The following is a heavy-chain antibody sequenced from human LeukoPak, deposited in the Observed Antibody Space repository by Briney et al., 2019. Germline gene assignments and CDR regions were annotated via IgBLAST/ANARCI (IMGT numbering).Heavy chain of an antibody. Sequence: PGRSLRLSCAASGFTFSSYAMSWVRQAPGKGLEWVSAISGSGGSTYYADSVKGRFTISRDNSKNTLYLQMNSLRAEDTAVYYCHYDFWSGKTFFDYWGQGTLVTVSS. V-gene: IGHV3-23*01. CDR2: ISGSGGST. CDR1: GFTFSSYA. J-gene: IGHJ4*02. CDR3: HYDFWSGKTFFDY. D-gene: IGHD3-3*01.